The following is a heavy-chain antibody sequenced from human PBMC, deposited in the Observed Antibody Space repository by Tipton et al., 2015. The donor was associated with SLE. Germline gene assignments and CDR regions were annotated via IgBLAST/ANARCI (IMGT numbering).Heavy chain of an antibody. Sequence: GSLRLSCAASGFTFSSYAMSWVRQAPGKGLEWVSSITGSGLSTYYADSVTGRFTISRDNSKNTLYVQMNSLRADDTAVYFCAKWGSITMDRGVTGLRDIYMDVWGKGTTVTVSS. D-gene: IGHD3-10*01. CDR2: ITGSGLST. CDR1: GFTFSSYA. J-gene: IGHJ6*03. CDR3: AKWGSITMDRGVTGLRDIYMDV. V-gene: IGHV3-23*01.